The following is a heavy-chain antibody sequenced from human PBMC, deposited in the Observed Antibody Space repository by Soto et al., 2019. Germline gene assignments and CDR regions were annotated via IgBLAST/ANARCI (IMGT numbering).Heavy chain of an antibody. CDR3: AHTSVNWGSRGLVDY. CDR1: GFSLSTSGVG. J-gene: IGHJ4*02. D-gene: IGHD7-27*01. CDR2: LYWDDDK. Sequence: QITLKESGPTLVKPTQTLTLTCTFSGFSLSTSGVGVGWIRQPPGKALEWLAFLYWDDDKRYSPSLKSRLTITTDTSKNRVPLTMTNMDPGDTATYYCAHTSVNWGSRGLVDYWGQGTLVTVAS. V-gene: IGHV2-5*02.